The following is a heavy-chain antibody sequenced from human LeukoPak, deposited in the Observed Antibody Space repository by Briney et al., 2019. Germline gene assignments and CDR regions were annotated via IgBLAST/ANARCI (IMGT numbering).Heavy chain of an antibody. CDR3: AREIAAAGTGFDY. Sequence: GGSLRLSCAASGFTFSNYWMSWVRQAPGKGLEWVANIKQDGSEKYYVDSVKGRFTISRDNAKNSLYLQMNSLRAEDTAVYYCAREIAAAGTGFDYWGQGTLVTVSS. CDR2: IKQDGSEK. V-gene: IGHV3-7*01. J-gene: IGHJ4*02. D-gene: IGHD6-13*01. CDR1: GFTFSNYW.